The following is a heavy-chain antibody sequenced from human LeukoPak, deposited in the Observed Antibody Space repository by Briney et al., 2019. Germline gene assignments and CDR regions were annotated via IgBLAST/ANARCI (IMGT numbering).Heavy chain of an antibody. Sequence: SETLSLTCTVSGGSIGSGSYNWVWIRQAPGMGLEWIGNIYSSGSTYYNPSLKSRVSISVDSSRHQFSLKVSSVTAADTAVYYCSRRRGGTGYYDYWGQGTLVTVSP. CDR2: IYSSGST. V-gene: IGHV4-39*01. CDR1: GGSIGSGSYN. J-gene: IGHJ4*02. CDR3: SRRRGGTGYYDY. D-gene: IGHD3-10*01.